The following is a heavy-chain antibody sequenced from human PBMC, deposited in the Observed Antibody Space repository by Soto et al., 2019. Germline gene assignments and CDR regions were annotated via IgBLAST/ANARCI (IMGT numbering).Heavy chain of an antibody. J-gene: IGHJ5*02. CDR3: AKDAVYNDALWLMDS. D-gene: IGHD2-21*01. CDR2: VTASGGQI. V-gene: IGHV3-23*01. Sequence: GGALTVSCPASGFTISTDAMTWVRQAAGKVLDIVTAVTASGGQIHSADSVKSRFTISQDNSKNTLYLQMSSLRDQDTALYYCAKDAVYNDALWLMDSSGQGTLVTLSS. CDR1: GFTISTDA.